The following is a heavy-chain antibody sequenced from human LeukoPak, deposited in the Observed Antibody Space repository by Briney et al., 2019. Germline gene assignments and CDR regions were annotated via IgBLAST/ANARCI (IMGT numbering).Heavy chain of an antibody. CDR2: INPNSGGT. CDR3: ARDMAAARPDYDY. CDR1: GYTFTGYY. Sequence: GASVTVSCKASGYTFTGYYMHWVRQAPGQGLEWMGWINPNSGGTNYAQKFQGRVTMTRDTSISTAYMELSRLRSDDTAVYYCARDMAAARPDYDYWGQGTLVTVSS. V-gene: IGHV1-2*02. J-gene: IGHJ4*02. D-gene: IGHD6-6*01.